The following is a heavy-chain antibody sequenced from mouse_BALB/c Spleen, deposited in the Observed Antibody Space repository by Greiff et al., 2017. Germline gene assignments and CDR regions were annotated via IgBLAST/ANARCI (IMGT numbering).Heavy chain of an antibody. V-gene: IGHV5-9-1*01. J-gene: IGHJ2*01. CDR2: ISSGGSYT. Sequence: EVMLVESGGGLVKPGGSLKLSCAASGFTFSSYAMSWVRQTPEKRLEWVATISSGGSYTYYPDSVKGRFTISRDNAKNTLYLQMSSLRSEDTAMYYCARREYYGRYFDYWGQGTTLTVSS. CDR3: ARREYYGRYFDY. D-gene: IGHD1-1*01. CDR1: GFTFSSYA.